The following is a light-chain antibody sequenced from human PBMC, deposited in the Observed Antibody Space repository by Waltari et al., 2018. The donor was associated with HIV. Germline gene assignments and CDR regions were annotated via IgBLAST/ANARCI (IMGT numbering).Light chain of an antibody. CDR1: NSNFVPNY. J-gene: IGLJ3*02. CDR3: ATWDDSLSLWV. Sequence: QSVLTQPPSASGTPGQRVTISCSGSNSNFVPNYVYWYQQFPGAAPKLLIYRNSQRPSGVPDRFSGSKSGTSASLAISGLRSDDEANYYCATWDDSLSLWVFGGGTKLTVL. CDR2: RNS. V-gene: IGLV1-47*01.